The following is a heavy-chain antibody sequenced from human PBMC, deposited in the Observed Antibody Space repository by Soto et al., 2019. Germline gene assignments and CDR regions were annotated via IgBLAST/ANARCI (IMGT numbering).Heavy chain of an antibody. D-gene: IGHD6-19*01. CDR1: GYTFISYA. V-gene: IGHV1-3*01. CDR3: ARVSGISVAEV. CDR2: INAGNGNT. J-gene: IGHJ4*02. Sequence: QVQLVQSGAEVKKPGASVKVSCKASGYTFISYAMHWVRQAPGQRLEWMGWINAGNGNTKYSQKFQGRVTITRDTSASTAYMELSSLRSEDTAVYYCARVSGISVAEVWGQGTLVTVSS.